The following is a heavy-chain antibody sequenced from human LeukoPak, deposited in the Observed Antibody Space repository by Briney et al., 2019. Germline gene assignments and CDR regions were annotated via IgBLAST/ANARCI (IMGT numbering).Heavy chain of an antibody. Sequence: SETLSLTCAVYGGSFSGYYWSWIRQPPGKGLEWIGEINHSGSTNYNPSLKSRVTISVDTSKNQFSLKLNSVTAADTAVYYCANGIGGVPALMAVNDPRAFD. D-gene: IGHD2-2*01. CDR3: ANGIGGVPALMAVNDPRAFD. V-gene: IGHV4-34*01. J-gene: IGHJ3*01. CDR2: INHSGST. CDR1: GGSFSGYY.